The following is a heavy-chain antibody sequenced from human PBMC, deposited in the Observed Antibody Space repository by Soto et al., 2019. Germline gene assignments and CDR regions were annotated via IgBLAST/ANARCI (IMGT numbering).Heavy chain of an antibody. D-gene: IGHD4-17*01. CDR1: GYKFTSYF. CDR3: ARLLYGDYVPKWFDP. J-gene: IGHJ5*02. CDR2: IYPGDSDT. Sequence: GESLKISCKGSGYKFTSYFIGWVRQMPGKGLEWMGMIYPGDSDTRYSPSFQGQVAISADKSSSTAYLEWRSLRASDTAMYYCARLLYGDYVPKWFDPWGQGTLVTVSS. V-gene: IGHV5-51*01.